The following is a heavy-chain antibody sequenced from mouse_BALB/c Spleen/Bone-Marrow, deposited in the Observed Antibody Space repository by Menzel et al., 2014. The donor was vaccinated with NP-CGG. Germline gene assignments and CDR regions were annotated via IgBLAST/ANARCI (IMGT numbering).Heavy chain of an antibody. CDR2: ISNGSSTF. D-gene: IGHD2-4*01. V-gene: IGHV5-17*02. CDR1: GFTFSSFG. CDR3: ARKGAMITHYYAMDY. Sequence: EVKLEESGGGLVQPGGSRKLSCAASGFTFSSFGMHWVRQAPEKGLEWVAYISNGSSTFYYADTVKGRFTISRDNPKNTLFLQMTSLRSEDTAMYYCARKGAMITHYYAMDYWGQGTSVTVSS. J-gene: IGHJ4*01.